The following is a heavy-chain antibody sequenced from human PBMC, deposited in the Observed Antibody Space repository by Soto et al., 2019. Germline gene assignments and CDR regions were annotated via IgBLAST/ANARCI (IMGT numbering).Heavy chain of an antibody. CDR3: ARGTPTGTVDY. CDR1: GFTFSSYD. V-gene: IGHV3-13*01. Sequence: LRLSCAASGFTFSSYDMHWVRQATGKGLEWVSAIGTAGDTYYPGSVKGRFTISRENAKNSLYLQMNSLRAGDTAVYYCARGTPTGTVDYWGQGTLVTVSS. D-gene: IGHD1-1*01. J-gene: IGHJ4*02. CDR2: IGTAGDT.